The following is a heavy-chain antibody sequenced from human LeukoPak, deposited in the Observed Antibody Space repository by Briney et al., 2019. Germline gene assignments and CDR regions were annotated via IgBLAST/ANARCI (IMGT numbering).Heavy chain of an antibody. CDR3: ARDRSVRGYDFWSGYYGSNAFDI. D-gene: IGHD3-3*01. V-gene: IGHV1-18*01. J-gene: IGHJ3*02. Sequence: ASVKVSCKASGYTFTSYGIGWVRQAPGQGLEWMGWISAYNGNTNYAQKLQGRVTMTTDTSTSTAYMELRSLRSDDTAVYYCARDRSVRGYDFWSGYYGSNAFDIWGQGTMVTVSS. CDR2: ISAYNGNT. CDR1: GYTFTSYG.